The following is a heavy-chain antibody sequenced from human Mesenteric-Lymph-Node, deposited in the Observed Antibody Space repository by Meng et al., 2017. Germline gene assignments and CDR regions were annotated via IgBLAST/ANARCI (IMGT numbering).Heavy chain of an antibody. CDR2: IYHSGST. V-gene: IGHV4-38-2*02. CDR3: ARGLHRTAIRDY. CDR1: GYSISSGYY. D-gene: IGHD2-21*02. J-gene: IGHJ4*02. Sequence: SETLSLTCTVSGYSISSGYYWGWIRQPPGKGLEWIGSIYHSGSTYYNPSLKSRVTISVGTSKNQFSLKLSSVTAADTAVYYCARGLHRTAIRDYWGQGTLVTVSS.